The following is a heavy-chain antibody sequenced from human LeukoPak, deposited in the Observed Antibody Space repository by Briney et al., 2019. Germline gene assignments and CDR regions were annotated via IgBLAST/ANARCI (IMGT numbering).Heavy chain of an antibody. V-gene: IGHV5-51*01. J-gene: IGHJ5*02. Sequence: GESLKISCQGSGYSFTSHWIGWVRQMPGRGLECMGIIYPGDSDTRYSPSFQGQVTISADKSISTAYLQWSSLKASDTAMYYCARPKAAAGIVGWFDPWGQGTLVTVSS. CDR3: ARPKAAAGIVGWFDP. CDR2: IYPGDSDT. CDR1: GYSFTSHW. D-gene: IGHD6-13*01.